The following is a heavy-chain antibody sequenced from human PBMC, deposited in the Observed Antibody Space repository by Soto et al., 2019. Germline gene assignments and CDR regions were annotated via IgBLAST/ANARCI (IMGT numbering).Heavy chain of an antibody. CDR3: ARDPTAGAARTLYYFDY. CDR1: GFTFSSYG. Sequence: PGGSLRLSCAASGFTFSSYGMHWVRQAPGKGLEWVAVIWYDGSNKYYADSVKGRFTISRDNSKNTLYLQMNSLRAEDTAVYYCARDPTAGAARTLYYFDYWGQGTLVTVSS. V-gene: IGHV3-33*01. D-gene: IGHD6-6*01. J-gene: IGHJ4*02. CDR2: IWYDGSNK.